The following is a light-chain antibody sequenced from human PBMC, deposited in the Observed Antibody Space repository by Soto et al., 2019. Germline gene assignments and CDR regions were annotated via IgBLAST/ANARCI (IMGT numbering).Light chain of an antibody. CDR3: QQSFGTPLT. Sequence: DIQITQSPSSLSASVGDRVTITCRASQSISSYLNWYQQKPGKAPDLLIYTASSLQVGLPSRFSGSGSGTDFTLTISSLQPEDSATYYCQQSFGTPLTFGGGTKVDIK. J-gene: IGKJ4*01. CDR2: TAS. V-gene: IGKV1-39*01. CDR1: QSISSY.